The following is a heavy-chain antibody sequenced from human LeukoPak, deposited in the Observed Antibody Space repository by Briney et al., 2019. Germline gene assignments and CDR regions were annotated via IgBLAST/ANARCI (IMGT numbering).Heavy chain of an antibody. CDR3: ARHASGWVGELDY. D-gene: IGHD6-19*01. V-gene: IGHV4-59*08. Sequence: SETLSLTCTVSGASFSDFYWSWLRESPGRGLEWIGYVSDSGGTSYNPSLKSRVTLSVDTSKNQFFLNLNSVTAADTAVYYCARHASGWVGELDYWGQGTLVTVSS. J-gene: IGHJ4*02. CDR2: VSDSGGT. CDR1: GASFSDFY.